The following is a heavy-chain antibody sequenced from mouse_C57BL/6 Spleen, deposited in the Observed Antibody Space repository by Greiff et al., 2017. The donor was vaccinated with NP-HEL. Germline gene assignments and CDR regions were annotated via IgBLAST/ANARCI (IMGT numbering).Heavy chain of an antibody. Sequence: EVQLQQSGTVLARPGASVKMSCKTSGYTFTSYWMHWVKQRPGQGLEWIGAIYPGNSDTSYNQKFKGKAKLTAVTSASTAYMELSSLTNEDSAVYYCTRSPHYYAMDYWGQGTSVTVSS. V-gene: IGHV1-5*01. CDR1: GYTFTSYW. CDR2: IYPGNSDT. CDR3: TRSPHYYAMDY. J-gene: IGHJ4*01.